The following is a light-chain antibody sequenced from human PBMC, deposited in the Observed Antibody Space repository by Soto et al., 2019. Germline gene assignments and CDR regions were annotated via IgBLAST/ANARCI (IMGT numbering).Light chain of an antibody. CDR2: STD. V-gene: IGLV7-43*01. CDR3: LLYYGGAVV. J-gene: IGLJ2*01. CDR1: TGTVTSGHY. Sequence: QTVVTQEPSLTVSPGGTVTLTCASSTGTVTSGHYPNWLQQKPGQAPRALIYSTDTRHSWTPDRFSGSLLGGKAALTLAGVQPEDEADYYCLLYYGGAVVFGGGTQLTVL.